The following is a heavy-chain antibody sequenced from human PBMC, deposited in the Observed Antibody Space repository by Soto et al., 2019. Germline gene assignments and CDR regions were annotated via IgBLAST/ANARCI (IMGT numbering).Heavy chain of an antibody. CDR3: ARETSDCSGGSCYYYYYGMDV. J-gene: IGHJ6*02. Sequence: QVQLVQSGAEVKKPGSSVKVSCKASGGTFSSYAISWVRQAPGQGLEWMGGIIPIFGTANYAQKFQGRVTITVDESTSTAYMELSRLRSEDTAVYYCARETSDCSGGSCYYYYYGMDVWGQGTTVTVSS. D-gene: IGHD2-15*01. CDR2: IIPIFGTA. CDR1: GGTFSSYA. V-gene: IGHV1-69*01.